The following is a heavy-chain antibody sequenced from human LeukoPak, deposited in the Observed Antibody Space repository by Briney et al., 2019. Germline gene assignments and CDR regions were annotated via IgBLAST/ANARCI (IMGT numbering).Heavy chain of an antibody. CDR2: IDPDGVDK. V-gene: IGHV3-7*01. CDR3: ASGWATIPD. J-gene: IGHJ4*02. Sequence: PGGSLRLSCTASGFNFSISYMMWVRQAPGEGLEWVAHIDPDGVDKNYVGSVKDRFIISRDNTKNSLFLQMNSLRDDDTALYYCASGWATIPDWGQGSLVIVSS. CDR1: GFNFSISY. D-gene: IGHD5-24*01.